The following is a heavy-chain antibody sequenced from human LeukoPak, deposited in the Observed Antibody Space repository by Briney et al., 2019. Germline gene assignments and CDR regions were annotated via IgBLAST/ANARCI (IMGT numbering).Heavy chain of an antibody. V-gene: IGHV1-69*04. J-gene: IGHJ5*02. CDR2: IIPILGIA. CDR3: ARGMVATGGYRFDP. Sequence: SVKVSCKASGGTFSSYAISWVRQAPGQGLEWMGRIIPILGIANYAQKFQGRVTITADKSTSTAYMELSSLRSEDTAVYYCARGMVATGGYRFDPWGQGTLVTVSS. CDR1: GGTFSSYA. D-gene: IGHD5-12*01.